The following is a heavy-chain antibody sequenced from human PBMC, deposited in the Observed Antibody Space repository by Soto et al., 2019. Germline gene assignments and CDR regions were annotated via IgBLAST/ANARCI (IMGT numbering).Heavy chain of an antibody. D-gene: IGHD1-1*01. CDR2: INPNTGDT. J-gene: IGHJ4*02. CDR3: TRGLHYDTTGPNFAD. V-gene: IGHV1-2*04. Sequence: ASVKVSCKASGYSFSFYGINWVRQAPGQGLEWMGWINPNTGDTKYAQKFQDSVTMSWDTSVTTAYLELSRLRSDDTGVYYCTRGLHYDTTGPNFADWGQGTLVTVSS. CDR1: GYSFSFYG.